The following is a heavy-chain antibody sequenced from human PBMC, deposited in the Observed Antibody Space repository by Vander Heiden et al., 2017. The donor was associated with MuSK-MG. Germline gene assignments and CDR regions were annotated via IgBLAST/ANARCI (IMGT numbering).Heavy chain of an antibody. D-gene: IGHD3-10*01. CDR2: IKQDGSEK. Sequence: EVQLVESGGGLVQPGGSLRLSWEASGFTFSSYWMSWVRQAPGKGLEWVANIKQDGSEKHYVESVKGRFTISRDNAKNSLVLQMNSLRAEDTAVYYCATFRTRRLSGLGYFDYWGQGTLVTVSS. V-gene: IGHV3-7*01. CDR1: GFTFSSYW. J-gene: IGHJ4*02. CDR3: ATFRTRRLSGLGYFDY.